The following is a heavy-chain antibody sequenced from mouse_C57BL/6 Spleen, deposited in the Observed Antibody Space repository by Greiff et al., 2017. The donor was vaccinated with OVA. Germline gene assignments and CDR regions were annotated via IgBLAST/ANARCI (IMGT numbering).Heavy chain of an antibody. D-gene: IGHD4-1*01. CDR3: TTETGSFAY. Sequence: EVQLQESGAELVRPGASVKLSCTASGFNIKDDYMHWVKQRPEQGLEWIGWIDPENGDTEYASKFQGKATITADTSSNTAYLQLSSLTSEDTAVYYCTTETGSFAYWGQGTLVTVSA. V-gene: IGHV14-4*01. CDR1: GFNIKDDY. J-gene: IGHJ3*01. CDR2: IDPENGDT.